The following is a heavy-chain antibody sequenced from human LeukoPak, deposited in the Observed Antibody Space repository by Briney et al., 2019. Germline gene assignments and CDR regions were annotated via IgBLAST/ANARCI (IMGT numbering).Heavy chain of an antibody. J-gene: IGHJ4*02. D-gene: IGHD1-20*01. CDR3: ARGRVEYNWNLGAYFDY. CDR2: INHSGST. CDR1: GDSISSSSYY. Sequence: SETLSLTCTVSGDSISSSSYYWGWIRQPPGKGLEWIGEINHSGSTNYNPSLKRRGTISVDTSKNQFSLKLSSVTAADTAVYYCARGRVEYNWNLGAYFDYWGQGTLVTVSS. V-gene: IGHV4-39*07.